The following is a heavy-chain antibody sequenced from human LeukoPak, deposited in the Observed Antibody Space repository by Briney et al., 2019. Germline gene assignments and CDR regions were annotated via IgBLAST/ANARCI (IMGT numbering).Heavy chain of an antibody. CDR2: TKPDGSEK. V-gene: IGHV3-7*01. CDR1: AFTFSRYY. J-gene: IGHJ4*02. D-gene: IGHD5-24*01. CDR3: AKDGDGIEAPFDY. Sequence: GGSLTLSCAASAFTFSRYYMSWVRQAPGKGLEWVASTKPDGSEKYYVDSVKGRFTISRDNPEKSLYLQMHSLRVEDTAVYYCAKDGDGIEAPFDYWGQGTLVTVSS.